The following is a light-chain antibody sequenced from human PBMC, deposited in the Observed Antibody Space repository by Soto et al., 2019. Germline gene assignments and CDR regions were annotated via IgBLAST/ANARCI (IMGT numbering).Light chain of an antibody. V-gene: IGKV3-20*01. CDR2: GAS. Sequence: EIVLTQSPGTLSLSPGERATLSYRASQSVSSSYLAWYQQKPGQAPRLLIYGASSRATGIPDRFSGSGSGTDFTLTISRLEPEDFAVYYCQQYGTLPPSFGQVTKLEIK. J-gene: IGKJ2*01. CDR1: QSVSSSY. CDR3: QQYGTLPPS.